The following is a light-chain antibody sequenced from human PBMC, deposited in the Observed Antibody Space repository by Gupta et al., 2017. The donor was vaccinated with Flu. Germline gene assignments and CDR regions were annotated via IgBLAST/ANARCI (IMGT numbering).Light chain of an antibody. Sequence: QSVLTQPPSSSGTPGQRVTISCSGRSSNIGSNYVYWYQQLPGTAPKLLIYRNNQRPSGAPDRFSGSKSGTSASLAISGLRSEDEADYYCAAWDDSLSGSWVFGGGTKLTVL. V-gene: IGLV1-47*01. J-gene: IGLJ3*02. CDR3: AAWDDSLSGSWV. CDR1: SSNIGSNY. CDR2: RNN.